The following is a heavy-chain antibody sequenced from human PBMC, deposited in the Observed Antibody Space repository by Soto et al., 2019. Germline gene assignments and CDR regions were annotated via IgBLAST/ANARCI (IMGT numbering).Heavy chain of an antibody. CDR1: GGSFSGYY. CDR3: ARAVGYDSSGYYYESLSCVEY. J-gene: IGHJ4*02. Sequence: PSETLSLTCAVYGGSFSGYYWSWIRQPPGKGLEWIGEINHSGSTNYNPSLKSRVTISVDTSKNQFSLKLSSVTAADTAVYYCARAVGYDSSGYYYESLSCVEYCGQGPRFSVSS. V-gene: IGHV4-34*01. CDR2: INHSGST. D-gene: IGHD3-22*01.